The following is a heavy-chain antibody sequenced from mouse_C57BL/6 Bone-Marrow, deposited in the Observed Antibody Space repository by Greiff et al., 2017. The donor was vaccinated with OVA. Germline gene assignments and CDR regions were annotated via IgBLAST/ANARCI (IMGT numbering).Heavy chain of an antibody. CDR3: ARRYGSSYPDD. D-gene: IGHD1-1*01. V-gene: IGHV1-81*01. Sequence: QVQLQQSGAELARPGASVKLSCKASGYTFTSYGISWVKQRTGQGLEWIGEIYPRSGNTYYNEKFKGKATLTADKSSSTAYMELRSLTSEDSAVYFCARRYGSSYPDDWGKGTTLTVSS. CDR2: IYPRSGNT. CDR1: GYTFTSYG. J-gene: IGHJ2*01.